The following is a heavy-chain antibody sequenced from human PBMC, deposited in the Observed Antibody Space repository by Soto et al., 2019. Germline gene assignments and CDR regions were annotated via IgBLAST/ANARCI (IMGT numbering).Heavy chain of an antibody. CDR1: GFTFSSFA. D-gene: IGHD6-13*01. CDR3: ARDRRQQLVPLDY. J-gene: IGHJ4*02. Sequence: QVQLVESGGGVVQPERSLRLSCAASGFTFSSFAMHWVRQAPGKGLEWVSAISYDGSHKYYADSVKGRFTISRDNSKNTLYLQMNSLRPEDRAVYYCARDRRQQLVPLDYWGQGTLVTVSS. V-gene: IGHV3-30-3*01. CDR2: ISYDGSHK.